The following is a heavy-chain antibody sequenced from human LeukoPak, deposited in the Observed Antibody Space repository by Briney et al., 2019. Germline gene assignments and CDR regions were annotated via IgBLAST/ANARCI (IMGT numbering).Heavy chain of an antibody. CDR2: IYYSGST. D-gene: IGHD6-13*01. V-gene: IGHV4-39*01. Sequence: PSETLSLTCTVSGGSITSSHYWGWIRQPPGKGLEWIGSIYYSGSTSYSPSLRSRVTISVDTSKNQFSLKLSSVTAADTAVYYCARQGVYGSSWYYYYMDVWGKGTTVTVSS. CDR1: GGSITSSHY. CDR3: ARQGVYGSSWYYYYMDV. J-gene: IGHJ6*03.